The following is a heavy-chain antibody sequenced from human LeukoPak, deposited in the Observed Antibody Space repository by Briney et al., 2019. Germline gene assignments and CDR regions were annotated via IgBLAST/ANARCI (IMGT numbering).Heavy chain of an antibody. V-gene: IGHV4-39*07. J-gene: IGHJ4*02. D-gene: IGHD3-3*01. CDR1: GGSISSSSYY. Sequence: SETLSLTCTVSGGSISSSSYYWGWIRQPPGKGLEWIGSIYHSGSTYYNPSLKSRVTISVDTSKNQFSLKLSSVTAADTAVYYCARVYYDFWSGYRNYFDYWGQGTLVTVSS. CDR3: ARVYYDFWSGYRNYFDY. CDR2: IYHSGST.